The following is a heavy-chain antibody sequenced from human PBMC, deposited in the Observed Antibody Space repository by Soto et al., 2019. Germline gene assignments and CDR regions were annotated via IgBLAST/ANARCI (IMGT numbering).Heavy chain of an antibody. D-gene: IGHD6-6*01. CDR3: AKDKGIAARPGWFDP. CDR2: ISGSGGST. CDR1: GFTFSSYA. Sequence: GGSLRLSCAASGFTFSSYAMSWVRQAPGKGLEWVSAISGSGGSTYYADSVKGRFTISRDNSKNTLYLQMNSLRAENTAVYYCAKDKGIAARPGWFDPWGQGTLVTVSS. J-gene: IGHJ5*02. V-gene: IGHV3-23*01.